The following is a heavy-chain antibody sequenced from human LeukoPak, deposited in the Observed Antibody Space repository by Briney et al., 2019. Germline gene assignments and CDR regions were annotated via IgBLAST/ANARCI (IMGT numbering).Heavy chain of an antibody. CDR1: GYTFTSYG. J-gene: IGHJ4*02. CDR2: ISAYNGNT. D-gene: IGHD3-22*01. CDR3: ARAFGSSGYYFYLSNYFDY. V-gene: IGHV1-18*01. Sequence: GASVKVSCKASGYTFTSYGISWVRQAPGQGLEWMGWISAYNGNTNYAQKLQGRVTMTTDTSTSTAYMELGSLRSDDTAVYYCARAFGSSGYYFYLSNYFDYWGQGTLVTVSS.